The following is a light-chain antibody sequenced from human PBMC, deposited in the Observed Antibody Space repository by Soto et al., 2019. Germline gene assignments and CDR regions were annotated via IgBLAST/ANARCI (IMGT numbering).Light chain of an antibody. CDR1: QGIRNY. Sequence: DIQMTQSPSAMSASVGDRVTITCRASQGIRNYLAWFQQKPGKGPKRLIYAASSLQSGVPSRFSGSGSGTEFTLTISSLQPEDSATYYCLQSNSYPWTFGQGTKVEI. V-gene: IGKV1-17*03. CDR2: AAS. CDR3: LQSNSYPWT. J-gene: IGKJ1*01.